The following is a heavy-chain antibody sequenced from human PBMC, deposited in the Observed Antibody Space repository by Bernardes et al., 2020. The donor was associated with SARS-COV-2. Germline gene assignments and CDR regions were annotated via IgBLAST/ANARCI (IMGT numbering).Heavy chain of an antibody. CDR2: IRTKPNSYAT. J-gene: IGHJ6*02. D-gene: IGHD5-12*01. CDR1: GFTFSGSA. Sequence: SLRLSCAASGFTFSGSAMHWVRQASGKGLEWVGRIRTKPNSYATAYAASVKGRFTISRDDSKNTAYLQMYSLKTEDTAVYYCTATDLFNYGMDVWGQGTTVTVSS. V-gene: IGHV3-73*01. CDR3: TATDLFNYGMDV.